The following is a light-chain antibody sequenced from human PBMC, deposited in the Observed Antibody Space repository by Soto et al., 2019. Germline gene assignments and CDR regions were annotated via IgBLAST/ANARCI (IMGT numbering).Light chain of an antibody. CDR1: SSDVGGYNY. CDR3: SSYTSSSTPVV. Sequence: QSVLTQPASVSGSPGQSSTISCTGTSSDVGGYNYVSWYQQHPGKAPKLMIYDVSNRPSGISNRFSGSKSGNTASLTISGLQADDEADYYCSSYTSSSTPVVFGGGTKVTVL. V-gene: IGLV2-14*01. J-gene: IGLJ2*01. CDR2: DVS.